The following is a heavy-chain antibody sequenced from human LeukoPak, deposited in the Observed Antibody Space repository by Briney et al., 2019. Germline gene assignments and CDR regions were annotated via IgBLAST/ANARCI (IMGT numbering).Heavy chain of an antibody. Sequence: GRSLRLSCAASGFTFSSYAMHWVRQAPGKGLEWVAVISYDGSNKYYADSVKGRFTISRDNSKNTLYLQMNSLRAEDTAVYYCARSLDIVGAQFLTPFDYWGQGTLVTVPS. V-gene: IGHV3-30-3*01. D-gene: IGHD1-26*01. CDR1: GFTFSSYA. J-gene: IGHJ4*02. CDR3: ARSLDIVGAQFLTPFDY. CDR2: ISYDGSNK.